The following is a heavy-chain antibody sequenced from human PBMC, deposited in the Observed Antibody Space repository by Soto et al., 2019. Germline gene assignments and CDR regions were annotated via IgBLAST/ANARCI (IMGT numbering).Heavy chain of an antibody. CDR2: INPSGGST. V-gene: IGHV1-46*01. Sequence: QVQLVQSGAEVKKPGASVKVACKASGYTLTTYIIHWVRQAPGQGLEWMGVINPSGGSTSYAQKFRGRVTMTSDTSASTVYMELSSLGPDDMAVYYCARGEDDNLGQGTPVTVSS. CDR3: ARGEDDN. D-gene: IGHD1-26*01. J-gene: IGHJ4*02. CDR1: GYTLTTYI.